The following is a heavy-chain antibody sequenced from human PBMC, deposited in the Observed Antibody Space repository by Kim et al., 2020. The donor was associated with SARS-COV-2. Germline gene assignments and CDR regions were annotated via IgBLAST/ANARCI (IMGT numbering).Heavy chain of an antibody. Sequence: GGSLRLSCAASGFTFSSYAMSWVRQAPGKGLEWVSAISGSGGSTYYADSVKGRFTISRDNSKNTLYLQMNSLRAEDTAVYYCAKDLRIIYGGNWFDPWGQGTLVTVSS. CDR3: AKDLRIIYGGNWFDP. J-gene: IGHJ5*02. V-gene: IGHV3-23*01. CDR1: GFTFSSYA. CDR2: ISGSGGST. D-gene: IGHD4-17*01.